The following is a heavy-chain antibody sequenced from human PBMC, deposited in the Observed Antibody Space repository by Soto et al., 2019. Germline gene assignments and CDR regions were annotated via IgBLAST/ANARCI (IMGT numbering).Heavy chain of an antibody. J-gene: IGHJ4*01. V-gene: IGHV1-2*02. CDR3: VSWVAAHFDY. CDR1: GYTLTGHY. D-gene: IGHD6-19*01. Sequence: GGSVKVSCKASGYTLTGHYIHWVRQAPEQGPEWMGEIGPESGATRYAQRFQGRVTMTRAMAITTVYMELNNLRPDETATYFGVSWVAAHFDYWGHGTPVTVS. CDR2: IGPESGAT.